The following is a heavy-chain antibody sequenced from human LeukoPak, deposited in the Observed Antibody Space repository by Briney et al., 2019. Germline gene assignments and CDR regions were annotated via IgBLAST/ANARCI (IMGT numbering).Heavy chain of an antibody. Sequence: GGSLRLSCAASGFTFKSYAMHWVRQAPGKGLEWVALISNDETSQYYTDSVKGRFTISRDLSKNTLYLQMDSLRLVDTALYYCATEGYYYGSGSFGHWGQGTQVTVSP. CDR2: ISNDETSQ. V-gene: IGHV3-30*03. CDR1: GFTFKSYA. D-gene: IGHD3-10*01. J-gene: IGHJ4*02. CDR3: ATEGYYYGSGSFGH.